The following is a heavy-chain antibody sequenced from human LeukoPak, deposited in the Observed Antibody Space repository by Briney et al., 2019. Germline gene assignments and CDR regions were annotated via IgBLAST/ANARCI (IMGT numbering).Heavy chain of an antibody. CDR3: AREWGFGGVSYYFDY. J-gene: IGHJ4*02. D-gene: IGHD3-16*01. CDR1: GFTFSSYW. CDR2: IKQDGSEK. Sequence: GGSLRLSCAASGFTFSSYWMSWVRQAPGKGLEWVANIKQDGSEKYYVDSVKGRFTISRDNAKNSLYLQMDSLRAEDTAVYYCAREWGFGGVSYYFDYWGQGTLVTVSS. V-gene: IGHV3-7*04.